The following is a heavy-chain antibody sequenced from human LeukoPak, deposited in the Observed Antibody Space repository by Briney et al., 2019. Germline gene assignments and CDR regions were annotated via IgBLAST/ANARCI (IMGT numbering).Heavy chain of an antibody. CDR1: GFTFSSYS. CDR2: ISSSSSYI. J-gene: IGHJ4*02. Sequence: GGSLRLSCAASGFTFSSYSMNWVRQAPGKGLEWVSSISSSSSYIYYADSVKGRFTISRDNAKNSLYLQMNSLRAEDTAVYYCASPYYDFWSCYYPLSYWGQGTLVTVSS. CDR3: ASPYYDFWSCYYPLSY. V-gene: IGHV3-21*01. D-gene: IGHD3-3*01.